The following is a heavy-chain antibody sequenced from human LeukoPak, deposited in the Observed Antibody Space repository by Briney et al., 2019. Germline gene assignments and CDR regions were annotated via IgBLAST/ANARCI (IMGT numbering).Heavy chain of an antibody. V-gene: IGHV3-11*01. CDR2: ISSSGDTI. Sequence: GGSLRLSCAASGFTFSNYYMSWIRQAPGKGLEWVSYISSSGDTIYYADSVKGRFHSSRDNAKNSLYLQMNSLRAEDTAVYYCARRVVIKGIDYWGQGTLVTVSS. CDR3: ARRVVIKGIDY. D-gene: IGHD3-22*01. J-gene: IGHJ4*02. CDR1: GFTFSNYY.